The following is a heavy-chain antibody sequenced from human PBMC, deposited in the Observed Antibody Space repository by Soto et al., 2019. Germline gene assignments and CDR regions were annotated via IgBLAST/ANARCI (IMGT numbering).Heavy chain of an antibody. D-gene: IGHD3-22*01. J-gene: IGHJ6*02. CDR3: ARGSPPTYYYDSSGYYWGGYYYYYGMDV. CDR2: INHSGST. CDR1: GGSFSGYY. V-gene: IGHV4-34*01. Sequence: SETLSLTCAVYGGSFSGYYWSWIRQPPGKGLECIGEINHSGSTNYNPSLKSRVTISVDTSKNQFSLKLSSVTAADTAVYYCARGSPPTYYYDSSGYYWGGYYYYYGMDVWGQGTTVTVSS.